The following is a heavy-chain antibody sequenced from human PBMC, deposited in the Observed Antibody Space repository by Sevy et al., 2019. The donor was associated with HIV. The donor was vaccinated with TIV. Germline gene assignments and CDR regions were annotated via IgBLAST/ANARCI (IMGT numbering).Heavy chain of an antibody. Sequence: GGSLRLSCAASGFTLRNYAMSWVRQAPGKGLEWVSAISGSGGDTYYADSVKGRFTISRDNSKNTLYLQMNSLRAEDTAVYYCAKDIAIVVCEAFDIWGQGTMVTVSS. CDR3: AKDIAIVVCEAFDI. J-gene: IGHJ3*02. D-gene: IGHD3-22*01. CDR1: GFTLRNYA. V-gene: IGHV3-23*01. CDR2: ISGSGGDT.